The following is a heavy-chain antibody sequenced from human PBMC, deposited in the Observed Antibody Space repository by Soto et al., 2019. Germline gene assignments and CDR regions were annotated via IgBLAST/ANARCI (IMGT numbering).Heavy chain of an antibody. D-gene: IGHD3-10*01. CDR1: GGSISSYY. Sequence: PSETLSLTCTVSGGSISSYYWSWIRQPPGKGLEWIGYIYYSGSTNYNPSLKSRVTISVDTSKNQFSLKLSSVTAADTAVYYCARDNIWFGDPTRRPEYYYGMDVWGQGTTVTVSS. J-gene: IGHJ6*02. CDR3: ARDNIWFGDPTRRPEYYYGMDV. CDR2: IYYSGST. V-gene: IGHV4-59*01.